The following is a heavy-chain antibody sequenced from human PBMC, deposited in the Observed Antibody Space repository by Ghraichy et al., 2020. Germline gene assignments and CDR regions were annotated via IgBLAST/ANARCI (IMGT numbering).Heavy chain of an antibody. CDR3: ARREEPYYYYMDV. V-gene: IGHV4-39*01. CDR1: GGTMYRSGYC. J-gene: IGHJ6*03. Sequence: SETLSLTCSVTGGTMYRSGYCWDWIRQPPGKGLEWVGSIYESGTTYYSPFLKGRVTIALDTPKNQFSLKLNSVTAADTAVYYCARREEPYYYYMDVWGKGTTVTVSS. D-gene: IGHD1-26*01. CDR2: IYESGTT.